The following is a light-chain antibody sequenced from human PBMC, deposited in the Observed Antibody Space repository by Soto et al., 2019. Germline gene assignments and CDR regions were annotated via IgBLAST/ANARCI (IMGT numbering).Light chain of an antibody. J-gene: IGKJ2*01. CDR1: QSVSSN. Sequence: EIVMTQSPATLSVSPGERATLSCRASQSVSSNLAWNQQKPGQAPRLLIYGASTRATGIPARFSGSRSGTEFTLTISSLQSEDFAVYYCQQYNNWPPTFGQGTILEIK. CDR3: QQYNNWPPT. CDR2: GAS. V-gene: IGKV3-15*01.